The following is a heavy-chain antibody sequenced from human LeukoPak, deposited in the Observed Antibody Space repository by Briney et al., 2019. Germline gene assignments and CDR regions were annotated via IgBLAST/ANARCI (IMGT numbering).Heavy chain of an antibody. CDR3: ARDVTTIVGATSAI. V-gene: IGHV3-48*02. D-gene: IGHD1-26*01. CDR2: ISSGSGSI. J-gene: IGHJ4*02. CDR1: GFTFSSYD. Sequence: GGSLRLSCVVSGFTFSSYDMNWVRQAPGKGLEWVSYISSGSGSIYYADSVKGRFTISRDNAKSSLYLQMNSLRDEDMAVYYCARDVTTIVGATSAIWGQGTLVTVSS.